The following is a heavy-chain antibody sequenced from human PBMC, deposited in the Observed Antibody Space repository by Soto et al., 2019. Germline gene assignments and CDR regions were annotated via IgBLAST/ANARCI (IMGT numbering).Heavy chain of an antibody. CDR2: ISAYNGNT. CDR1: GYTFTSYG. Sequence: GASMKVSCKASGYTFTSYGISWVRQAPGQGLEWMGWISAYNGNTNYAQKLQGRVTMTTDTSTSTAYMELRSLRSDDTAVYYCARGSLRFPAPAGTHWFDPWGQGTLVTVSS. V-gene: IGHV1-18*01. J-gene: IGHJ5*02. CDR3: ARGSLRFPAPAGTHWFDP. D-gene: IGHD6-13*01.